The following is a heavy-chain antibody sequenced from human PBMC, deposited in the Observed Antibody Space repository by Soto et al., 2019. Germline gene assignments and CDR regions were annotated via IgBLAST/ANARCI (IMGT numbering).Heavy chain of an antibody. Sequence: QVQLVQSGAEVKKPGASVKVSCKASGYTFTSYYMHWVRQAPGQGLAWMGIVNPCGGSTSYAQKLQGRFNITMDTSTSAGYIELSSLRSEDTAVYYCVRDHDDHGETPYDYWGQGTLVTVSS. V-gene: IGHV1-46*03. CDR1: GYTFTSYY. CDR3: VRDHDDHGETPYDY. CDR2: VNPCGGST. J-gene: IGHJ4*02. D-gene: IGHD4-17*01.